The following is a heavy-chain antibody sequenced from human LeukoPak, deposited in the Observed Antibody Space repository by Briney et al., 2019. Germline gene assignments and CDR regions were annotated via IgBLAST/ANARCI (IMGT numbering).Heavy chain of an antibody. J-gene: IGHJ4*02. CDR2: ISASTGKT. Sequence: GASVKVSCKASGYTFATYGFCWVRQAPGHGLEWMGWISASTGKTDYARKFQGRVTMTTDTSTSTAYMELRSLRPDDTAVYYCAKVAGDRMDYWGQGTLLTVSS. CDR3: AKVAGDRMDY. V-gene: IGHV1-18*01. CDR1: GYTFATYG. D-gene: IGHD6-13*01.